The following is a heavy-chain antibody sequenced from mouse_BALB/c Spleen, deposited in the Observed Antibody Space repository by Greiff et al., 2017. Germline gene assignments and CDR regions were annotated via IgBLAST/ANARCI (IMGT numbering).Heavy chain of an antibody. CDR2: INPYNGAT. CDR1: GYSFTGYY. Sequence: EVQLQQSGPELEKPGASVKISCKASGYSFTGYYMHWVKQSHVKSLEWIGRINPYNGATSYNQNFKDKASLTVDKSSSTAYMELHSLTSEDSAVYYCAMRYGYDRLSAMDYWGQGTSVTVSS. CDR3: AMRYGYDRLSAMDY. D-gene: IGHD2-2*01. V-gene: IGHV1-31*01. J-gene: IGHJ4*01.